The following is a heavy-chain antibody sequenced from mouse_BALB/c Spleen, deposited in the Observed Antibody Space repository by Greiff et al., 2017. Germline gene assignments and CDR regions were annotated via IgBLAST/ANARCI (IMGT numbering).Heavy chain of an antibody. D-gene: IGHD3-3*01. CDR2: ISDGGSYT. V-gene: IGHV5-4*02. CDR1: GFTFSDYY. J-gene: IGHJ4*01. CDR3: ARSGTGGYAMDY. Sequence: EVMLVESGGGLVKPGGSLKLSCAASGFTFSDYYMYWVRQTPEKRLEWVATISDGGSYTYYPDSVKGRFTISRDNAKNNLYLQMSSLKSEDTAMYYCARSGTGGYAMDYWGQVTSVTVSS.